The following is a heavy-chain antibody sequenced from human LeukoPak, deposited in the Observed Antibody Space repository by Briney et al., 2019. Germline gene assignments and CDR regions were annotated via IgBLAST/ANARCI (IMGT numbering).Heavy chain of an antibody. CDR3: AKDPNGGDSSGYYFDY. V-gene: IGHV3-74*01. D-gene: IGHD6-25*01. CDR2: INGDGSST. Sequence: GGSLRLSCAASGFTFSTYWMHWVRQAPGKGLVWVSRINGDGSSTSYADSVKGRFTVSRDNSKSTLYLQMNSLRAEDTAVYYCAKDPNGGDSSGYYFDYWGQGTLVTVSS. J-gene: IGHJ4*02. CDR1: GFTFSTYW.